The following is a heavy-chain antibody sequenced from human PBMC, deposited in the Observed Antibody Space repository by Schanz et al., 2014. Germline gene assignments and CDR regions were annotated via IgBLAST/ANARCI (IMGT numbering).Heavy chain of an antibody. V-gene: IGHV3-23*04. D-gene: IGHD3-10*01. CDR2: IGNGGVTI. Sequence: EVQLVDSGGGLVKPGGSLRLSCAASGFTFSSYAMSWVRQAPGRGLEWVSYIGNGGVTIYYADSVKGRFTISRDNSKNTLYLQMNSLRPEDTAVYYCAKYRGYYRVSGSYRELEYWGQGTLVTVSS. J-gene: IGHJ4*02. CDR3: AKYRGYYRVSGSYRELEY. CDR1: GFTFSSYA.